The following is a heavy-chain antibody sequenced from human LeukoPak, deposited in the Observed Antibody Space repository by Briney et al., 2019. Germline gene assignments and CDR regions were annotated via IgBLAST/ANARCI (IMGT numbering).Heavy chain of an antibody. J-gene: IGHJ4*02. V-gene: IGHV3-7*01. CDR1: GFTFSSYG. Sequence: PGGSLRLSCAASGFTFSSYGMHWVRQAPGKGLEWVANIKQDGSEKYYVDSVKGRFTISRDNAKNSLYLQMNSLRAEDTAVYYCARDGGAYSPNPPIDEWDYWGQGTLVTVSS. D-gene: IGHD1-26*01. CDR2: IKQDGSEK. CDR3: ARDGGAYSPNPPIDEWDY.